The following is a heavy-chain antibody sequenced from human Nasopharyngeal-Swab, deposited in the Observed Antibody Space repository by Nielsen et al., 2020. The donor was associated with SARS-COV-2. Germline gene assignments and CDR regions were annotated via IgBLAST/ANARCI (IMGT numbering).Heavy chain of an antibody. J-gene: IGHJ3*02. V-gene: IGHV4-31*03. Sequence: SETLSLTCTVSGGSISSDGYYWNWIRQHPGNGLEWIGYIYYSGTTFYNPSLKSRVTISVDTSKNQFSLKLRSVTAADTAVYYCARVDYENDTFDIWGQGTMVTVSS. CDR2: IYYSGTT. D-gene: IGHD4-17*01. CDR1: GGSISSDGYY. CDR3: ARVDYENDTFDI.